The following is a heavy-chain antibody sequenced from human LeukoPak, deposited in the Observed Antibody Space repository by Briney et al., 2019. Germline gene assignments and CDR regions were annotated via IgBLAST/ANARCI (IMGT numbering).Heavy chain of an antibody. CDR1: GFTFSNYA. CDR3: ARDLSGSYMSDY. J-gene: IGHJ4*02. Sequence: GGSLRLSCAASGFTFSNYAMHWARQAPGKGLEWVAFISHDRSNNCHADSVKGRFTISRGNSKNTLYLQMNSLTDEDTAVYYCARDLSGSYMSDYWGQGTLVTVSS. D-gene: IGHD3-10*01. V-gene: IGHV3-30-3*01. CDR2: ISHDRSNN.